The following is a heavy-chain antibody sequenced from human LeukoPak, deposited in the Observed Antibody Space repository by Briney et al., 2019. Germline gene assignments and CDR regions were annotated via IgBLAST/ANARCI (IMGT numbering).Heavy chain of an antibody. CDR3: VKDRSDILTGPGSN. V-gene: IGHV3-64D*06. J-gene: IGHJ4*02. Sequence: GGSLRLSCSASGFTFSSYAMHWVRQAPGKGLEYVSAISGNGGSTYYADSVKGRFTISRDNSKNTLYLQMSSLRAEDTAVYYCVKDRSDILTGPGSNWGQGTLVTVSS. CDR1: GFTFSSYA. CDR2: ISGNGGST. D-gene: IGHD3-9*01.